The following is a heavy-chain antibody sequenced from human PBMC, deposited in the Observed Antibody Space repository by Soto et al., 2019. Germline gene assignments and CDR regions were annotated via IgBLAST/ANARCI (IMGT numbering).Heavy chain of an antibody. CDR1: GFTFSSYA. J-gene: IGHJ4*02. V-gene: IGHV3-30-3*01. Sequence: QVQLVESGGGVVQPGRSLRLSCAASGFTFSSYAMHWVRQAPGKGLEWVAVISYDGSNKYYADSVKGRFTISRDNSKNTLYLQMNSLRAEDTAVYYCASALGIAAAGDWGQGTLVTVSS. D-gene: IGHD6-13*01. CDR3: ASALGIAAAGD. CDR2: ISYDGSNK.